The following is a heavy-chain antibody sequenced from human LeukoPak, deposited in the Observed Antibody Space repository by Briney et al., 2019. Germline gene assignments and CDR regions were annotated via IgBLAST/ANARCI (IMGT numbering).Heavy chain of an antibody. CDR1: GYTFTSYY. Sequence: ASVKVSCKASGYTFTSYYMHWVRQAPGQWLEWMGIINPSGGSTSYAQKFQGRVTITTDESTSTAYMELSSLRSEDTAVYYCAREGEQPDAFDIWGQGTMVTVSS. D-gene: IGHD3-16*01. V-gene: IGHV1-46*01. J-gene: IGHJ3*02. CDR3: AREGEQPDAFDI. CDR2: INPSGGST.